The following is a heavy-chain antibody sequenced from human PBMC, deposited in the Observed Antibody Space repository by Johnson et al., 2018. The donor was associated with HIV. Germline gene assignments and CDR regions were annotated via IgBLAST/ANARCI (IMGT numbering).Heavy chain of an antibody. Sequence: QVQLVESGGGLVKPGGSLRLSCVASGFTLSDYYMSWIRQAPGKGLEWVSYISSSESTIYYADSVKGRFTISRDNAKNSLYLQMNSLRGEDTAMYYCARRRVAGEDAFDMWGQGTMVTVSS. V-gene: IGHV3-11*04. CDR2: ISSSESTI. CDR1: GFTLSDYY. J-gene: IGHJ3*02. D-gene: IGHD6-19*01. CDR3: ARRRVAGEDAFDM.